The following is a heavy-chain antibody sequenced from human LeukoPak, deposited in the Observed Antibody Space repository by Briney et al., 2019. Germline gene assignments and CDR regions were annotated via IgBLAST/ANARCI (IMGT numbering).Heavy chain of an antibody. V-gene: IGHV1-69*05. CDR2: IIPIFGTA. Sequence: ASVKVSCKASGGTFSSYAISWVRQAPGQGLEWIGGIIPIFGTANYAQKFQGRVTITTDEPTSTAYMELSSLRSEDTAVYYCASARVLVTARQGTFDYWGQGTLVTVSS. CDR1: GGTFSSYA. CDR3: ASARVLVTARQGTFDY. D-gene: IGHD2-21*02. J-gene: IGHJ4*02.